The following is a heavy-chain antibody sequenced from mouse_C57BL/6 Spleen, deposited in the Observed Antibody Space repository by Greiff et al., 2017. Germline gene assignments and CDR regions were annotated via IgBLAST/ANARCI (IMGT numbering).Heavy chain of an antibody. Sequence: QVQLKQSGAELARPGASVKLSCKASGYTFTSYGISWVKQRTGQGLEWIGEIYPRSGNTYYNEKFKGKATLTADKSSSTAYMELRSLTSEDSAVYFCARVANWDEAWFAYWGQGTLVTVSA. CDR2: IYPRSGNT. V-gene: IGHV1-81*01. D-gene: IGHD4-1*02. CDR1: GYTFTSYG. CDR3: ARVANWDEAWFAY. J-gene: IGHJ3*01.